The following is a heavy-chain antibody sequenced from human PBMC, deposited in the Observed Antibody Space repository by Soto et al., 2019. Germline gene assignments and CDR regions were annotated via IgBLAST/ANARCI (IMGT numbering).Heavy chain of an antibody. CDR3: VRVDPSDSAWLPGDY. CDR2: ISSSSTYM. Sequence: PGGSLRLSCAASGFTFSSYSMNWVRQAPGKGLEWVSSISSSSTYMYYADSVKGRFTISRDNSKNTLYLQMHSLRADDTAVYYCVRVDPSDSAWLPGDYWGQGTLVTVSS. D-gene: IGHD3-22*01. J-gene: IGHJ4*02. CDR1: GFTFSSYS. V-gene: IGHV3-21*04.